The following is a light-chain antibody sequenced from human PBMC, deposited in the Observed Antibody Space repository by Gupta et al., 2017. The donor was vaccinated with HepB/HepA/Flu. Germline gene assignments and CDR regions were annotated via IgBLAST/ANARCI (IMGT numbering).Light chain of an antibody. CDR2: TNN. V-gene: IGLV1-44*01. CDR1: SSNIGGST. Sequence: QSVLTQPSSASGPPGQRVTISCSGSSSNIGGSTLTWYRQFPGTAPKLLIYTNNQRPSGVPDRFSGSKSGTSASLAISGLQSEDEANYYCASCDDSLNGVVFGGGTKLTVL. J-gene: IGLJ2*01. CDR3: ASCDDSLNGVV.